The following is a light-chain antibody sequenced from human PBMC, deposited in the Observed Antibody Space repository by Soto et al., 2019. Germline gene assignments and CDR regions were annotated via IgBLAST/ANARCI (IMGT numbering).Light chain of an antibody. CDR1: QSISSY. Sequence: DIQMTQSPSSLSASVGDRVTITCRASQSISSYLNWYQQKPGKAPKLLIYAASSLQSGVPSRFSGSGSGTDFTLTIISLQPEDFATYYCQQSYSTPPFTFGPGTKVHIK. CDR3: QQSYSTPPFT. CDR2: AAS. J-gene: IGKJ3*01. V-gene: IGKV1-39*01.